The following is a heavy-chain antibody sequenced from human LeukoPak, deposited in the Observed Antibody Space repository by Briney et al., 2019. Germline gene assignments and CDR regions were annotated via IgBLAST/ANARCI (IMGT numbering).Heavy chain of an antibody. CDR1: GFTFSSYG. J-gene: IGHJ4*02. CDR2: ISYDGSNT. CDR3: AKPYYYGSRSYIDY. Sequence: GRSLTLSCAASGFTFSSYGMHWVRQAPGKGLEWVAVISYDGSNTYYADSVKGRFTISRDNSKNMLYLQMNSLRAEDTAEYYCAKPYYYGSRSYIDYWGQGTLVTVSS. D-gene: IGHD3-10*01. V-gene: IGHV3-30*18.